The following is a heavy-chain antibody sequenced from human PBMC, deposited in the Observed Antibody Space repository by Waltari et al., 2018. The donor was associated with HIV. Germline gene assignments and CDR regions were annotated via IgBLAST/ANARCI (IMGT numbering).Heavy chain of an antibody. CDR2: ISNDGNTR. V-gene: IGHV3-30*03. CDR3: ARRSLLGLDV. CDR1: ILPFNTSN. J-gene: IGHJ6*02. Sequence: VQLLQSVGGVGQPGWSLRLSCTASILPFNTSNNFNTYNVHWVRRTAGQGLEWVAVISNDGNTRYTAESVKGRFTVSRDNSKHTVYLEMNNLRIDDTAQYYCARRSLLGLDVWGQGTTVIVSS. D-gene: IGHD3-10*01.